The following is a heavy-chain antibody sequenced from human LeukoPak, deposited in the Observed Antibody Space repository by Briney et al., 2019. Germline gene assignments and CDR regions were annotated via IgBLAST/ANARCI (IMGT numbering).Heavy chain of an antibody. CDR3: ARTMGSSGWYLVDY. J-gene: IGHJ4*02. CDR1: GFTFSYYS. Sequence: GGSLRLSCAASGFTFSYYSMNWVRQAPGKGLEWVSYISSSSSTIYYADSVKGRFTISRDNAKNSLYLQMNSLRAEDTAVYYCARTMGSSGWYLVDYWGQGTLVTVSS. D-gene: IGHD6-19*01. CDR2: ISSSSSTI. V-gene: IGHV3-48*04.